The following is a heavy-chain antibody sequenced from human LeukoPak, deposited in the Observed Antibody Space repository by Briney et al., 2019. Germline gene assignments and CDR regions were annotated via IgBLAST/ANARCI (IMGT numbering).Heavy chain of an antibody. Sequence: SETLSLTCTVSGVSISSYYWTWIRQPPGEGLEWIGYIYYSGSTNYNPSLKSRVTISVDTSKNQFSLKLSSVSAADTAVYYCARALQPGVYAFDIWGQGTMVTVSS. D-gene: IGHD6-13*01. CDR3: ARALQPGVYAFDI. J-gene: IGHJ3*02. CDR2: IYYSGST. CDR1: GVSISSYY. V-gene: IGHV4-59*01.